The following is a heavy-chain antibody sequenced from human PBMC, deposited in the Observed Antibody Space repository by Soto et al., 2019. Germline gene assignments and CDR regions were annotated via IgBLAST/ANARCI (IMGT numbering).Heavy chain of an antibody. V-gene: IGHV3-11*01. Sequence: GGSLRLSCAASGFTFSDYYMSWIRQAPGKGLEWVSYISSSGSTIYYADSVKGRFTISRDNAKNSLYLQMNSLRAEDTAVYYCARVQAGYYDFWSGYDYWGQGTLVTVSS. CDR1: GFTFSDYY. J-gene: IGHJ4*02. CDR2: ISSSGSTI. CDR3: ARVQAGYYDFWSGYDY. D-gene: IGHD3-3*01.